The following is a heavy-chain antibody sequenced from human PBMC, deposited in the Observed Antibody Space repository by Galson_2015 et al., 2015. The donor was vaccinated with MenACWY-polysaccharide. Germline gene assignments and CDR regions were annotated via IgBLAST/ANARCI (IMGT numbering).Heavy chain of an antibody. CDR2: ISGSGGGG. V-gene: IGHV3-23*01. Sequence: SLRLSCAASGFIFKTHAMGWVGQAPGKGLDWAPGISGSGGGGFYPAPCKGRVPPPKENSKKTTYFQKNSRGAAATALYYCAKDQVFEGGGTWYRGTGAPMYYFDSWGQGILVTVSS. J-gene: IGHJ4*02. D-gene: IGHD6-13*01. CDR1: GFIFKTHA. CDR3: AKDQVFEGGGTWYRGTGAPMYYFDS.